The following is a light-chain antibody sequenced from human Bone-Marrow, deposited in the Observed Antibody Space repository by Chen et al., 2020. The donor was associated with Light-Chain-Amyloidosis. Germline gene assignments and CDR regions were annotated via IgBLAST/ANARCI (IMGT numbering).Light chain of an antibody. CDR3: SSFTSSSSYV. Sequence: QSAMTQPASVSGSPGQSITISCTGTSGDVGTYNYVSWYQQHPGKAPNVMIYAVSNRPSGVSTRFSGSKSGNTASLTISGLQAEDEADYYCSSFTSSSSYVFGPGTKVTVL. CDR2: AVS. J-gene: IGLJ1*01. CDR1: SGDVGTYNY. V-gene: IGLV2-14*01.